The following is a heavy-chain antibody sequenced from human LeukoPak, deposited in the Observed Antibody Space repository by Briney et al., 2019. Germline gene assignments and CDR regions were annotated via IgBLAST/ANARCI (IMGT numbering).Heavy chain of an antibody. Sequence: PGGSLRLSCAASGFTVSNNYMSWVRQAPGKGLEWVSAIYGGGNTYYADSVKGRFTISRDNAKNSLYLQMSSLRAEDTAVYYCARDEVTTRPFDFWGQGALVTVSS. V-gene: IGHV3-66*01. J-gene: IGHJ4*02. CDR2: IYGGGNT. D-gene: IGHD4-17*01. CDR1: GFTVSNNY. CDR3: ARDEVTTRPFDF.